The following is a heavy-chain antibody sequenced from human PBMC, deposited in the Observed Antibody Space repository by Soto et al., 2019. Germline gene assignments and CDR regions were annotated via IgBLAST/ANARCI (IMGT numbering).Heavy chain of an antibody. CDR1: GFTFGDYA. Sequence: GGSLRLSCTASGFTFGDYAMSWFRQAPGKGLEWVGFIRSKAYGGKKGYAASGKARVTISREDSKRIAYLQMNSLKTEDTAVYYCTRGDSGYVLGGAFDIWGQGTMVTVSS. J-gene: IGHJ3*02. D-gene: IGHD5-12*01. CDR3: TRGDSGYVLGGAFDI. V-gene: IGHV3-49*03. CDR2: IRSKAYGGKK.